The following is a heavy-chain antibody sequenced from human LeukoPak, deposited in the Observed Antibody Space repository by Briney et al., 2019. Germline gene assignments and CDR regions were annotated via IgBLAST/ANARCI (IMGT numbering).Heavy chain of an antibody. V-gene: IGHV4-59*01. D-gene: IGHD4-23*01. CDR3: ARDLSSVENGGNRSEVWFDP. J-gene: IGHJ5*02. CDR1: GGSISSYY. Sequence: PSETLSLTCTVSGGSISSYYWSWIRQPPGKGLEWIGYIYYSGSTNYNPSLKSRVTISVDTSKNQFSLKLSSVTAADTAVYYCARDLSSVENGGNRSEVWFDPWGQGTLVTVSP. CDR2: IYYSGST.